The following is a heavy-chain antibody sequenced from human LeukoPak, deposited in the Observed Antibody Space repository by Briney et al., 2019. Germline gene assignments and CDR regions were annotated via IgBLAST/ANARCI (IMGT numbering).Heavy chain of an antibody. CDR1: GFTFSSYA. V-gene: IGHV3-23*01. Sequence: PGGSLRLSCAASGFTFSSYAMSWVRQAPGKGLEWVSAISGSGGSTYYADSVKGRFTISRDNSKNTLYLQMNSLRAEDTAVYYCAKYPDYYGSGSYGSLDYWGQGTLVTVSS. D-gene: IGHD3-10*01. J-gene: IGHJ4*02. CDR3: AKYPDYYGSGSYGSLDY. CDR2: ISGSGGST.